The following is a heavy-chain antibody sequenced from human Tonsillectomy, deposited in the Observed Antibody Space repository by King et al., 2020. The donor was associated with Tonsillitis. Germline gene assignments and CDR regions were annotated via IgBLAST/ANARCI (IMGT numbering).Heavy chain of an antibody. J-gene: IGHJ4*02. CDR2: VSRYGNST. V-gene: IGHV3-74*01. Sequence: EVQLVESGGGLVQPGGSLRLSCVASGFIFSDYWIHWVRQTPGKGLVWVSRVSRYGNSTNYADSVKGRFTISRDNAKNMVYLQMNNLRAEDTAVYYCARDNGYYDRWGQGTLVIVSS. CDR3: ARDNGYYDR. D-gene: IGHD3-22*01. CDR1: GFIFSDYW.